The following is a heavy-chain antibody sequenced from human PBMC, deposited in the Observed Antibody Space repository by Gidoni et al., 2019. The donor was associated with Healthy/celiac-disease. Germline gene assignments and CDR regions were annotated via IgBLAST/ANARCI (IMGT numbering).Heavy chain of an antibody. CDR3: AREVATTGAYYYYYYGMDV. Sequence: QVQLVQSGAEVKKPGASVKVSCKASGYTFTSYGISWVRQAPGQGLEWMGWISAYNGNTNYAQKLQGRVTMTTDTSTSTAYMELRSLRSDDTAVYYCAREVATTGAYYYYYYGMDVWGQGTTVTVSS. CDR2: ISAYNGNT. J-gene: IGHJ6*02. D-gene: IGHD1-1*01. V-gene: IGHV1-18*01. CDR1: GYTFTSYG.